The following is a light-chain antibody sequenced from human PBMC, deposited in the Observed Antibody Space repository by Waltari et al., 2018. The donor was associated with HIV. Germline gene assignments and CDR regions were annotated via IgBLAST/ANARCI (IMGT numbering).Light chain of an antibody. Sequence: QSVLTQPPSASGTPGQRVTISGSGSSTNLENDNVYWYQQLPGAAPRILIYKDTQRPSGVPDRFTGSKSGTSASLAISGLRSEDEADYYCVGWDSRLSGYVFGSGTKVTVL. V-gene: IGLV1-47*01. J-gene: IGLJ1*01. CDR3: VGWDSRLSGYV. CDR2: KDT. CDR1: STNLENDN.